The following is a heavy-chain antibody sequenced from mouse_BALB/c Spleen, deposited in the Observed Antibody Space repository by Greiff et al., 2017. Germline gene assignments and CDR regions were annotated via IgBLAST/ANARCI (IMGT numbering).Heavy chain of an antibody. D-gene: IGHD2-2*01. J-gene: IGHJ4*01. CDR3: ARGGRLREIYYAMGY. CDR1: GFTFSSFG. CDR2: ISSGSSTI. Sequence: EVHLVESGGGLVQPGGSRKLSCAASGFTFSSFGMHWVRQAPEEGLEWVAYISSGSSTIYYADTVKGRFTISRDNPKNTLFLQMTSLRSEDTAMYYCARGGRLREIYYAMGYWGQRTSVTVSS. V-gene: IGHV5-17*02.